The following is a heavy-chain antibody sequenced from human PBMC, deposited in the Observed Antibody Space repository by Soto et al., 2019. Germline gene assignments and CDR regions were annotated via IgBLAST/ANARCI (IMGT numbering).Heavy chain of an antibody. CDR1: GFPCGSYD. D-gene: IGHD2-8*02. Sequence: PGGSLRLSCAASGFPCGSYDMTWVRQAPGKGLEWVSTILVDGRTFYVDSVKGRCTISRDNSRNTVYLQMNSLTAGDTALYYCAKATATGGGAFDFCGQGTMVTVSS. V-gene: IGHV3-23*01. CDR2: ILVDGRT. J-gene: IGHJ3*01. CDR3: AKATATGGGAFDF.